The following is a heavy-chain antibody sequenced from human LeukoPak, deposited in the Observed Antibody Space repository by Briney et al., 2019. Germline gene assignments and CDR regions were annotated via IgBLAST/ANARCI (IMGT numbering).Heavy chain of an antibody. J-gene: IGHJ4*02. CDR1: GGSFSGYY. CDR2: INHSGST. CDR3: ARSSPPPHYYDSSVYYYPRHYFDY. Sequence: SETLSLTCAVYGGSFSGYYWSCIRQPPGKGLEWIGEINHSGSTNYNPSLKSRVTISVDTSKNQFSLKLSSVTAADTAVYYCARSSPPPHYYDSSVYYYPRHYFDYWGQGTLVTVSS. V-gene: IGHV4-34*01. D-gene: IGHD3-22*01.